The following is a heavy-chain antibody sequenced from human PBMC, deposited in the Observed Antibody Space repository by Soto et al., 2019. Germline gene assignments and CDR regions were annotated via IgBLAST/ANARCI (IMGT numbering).Heavy chain of an antibody. D-gene: IGHD3-22*01. J-gene: IGHJ4*02. Sequence: QVQLRESGPRLVKPSGTLSLTCAVSGSSITSSNWWTWVRQPPGKGLEWIGESYHSGSSNYNPSLKSRVTISVDKSKNQFFLKLTSLTAADTAVYYCARRYYYDSSGYYLGDWGQGTLVTVSS. V-gene: IGHV4-4*02. CDR1: GSSITSSNW. CDR2: SYHSGSS. CDR3: ARRYYYDSSGYYLGD.